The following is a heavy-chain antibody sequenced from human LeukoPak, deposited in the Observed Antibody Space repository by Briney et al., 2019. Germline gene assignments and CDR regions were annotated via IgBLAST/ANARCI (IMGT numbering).Heavy chain of an antibody. CDR3: ARGRGVTTPGPASSDFDY. CDR1: GGSISSSNW. CDR2: INHSGST. D-gene: IGHD4-17*01. J-gene: IGHJ4*02. V-gene: IGHV4-4*02. Sequence: PSETLSLTCAVSGGSISSSNWWSWVRQPPGKGLEWIGEINHSGSTNYNPSLKSRVTISVDTSKNQFSLKLSSVTAADTAVYYCARGRGVTTPGPASSDFDYWGQGTLVTVSS.